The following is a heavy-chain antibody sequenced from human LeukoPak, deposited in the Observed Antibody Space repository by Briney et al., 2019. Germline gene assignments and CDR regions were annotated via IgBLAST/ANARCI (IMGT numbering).Heavy chain of an antibody. J-gene: IGHJ3*02. CDR1: GFTFSTYG. D-gene: IGHD4-17*01. V-gene: IGHV3-33*01. CDR2: IWYDGSNK. CDR3: AREVTNDAFDI. Sequence: GGSLRLSCAASGFTFSTYGMHWVRQAPGKGLEWVAFIWYDGSNKYYADSVKGRFTISRDNSKNTLFQQMNSLRAEDTAVYYCAREVTNDAFDIWGQGTKVTVSS.